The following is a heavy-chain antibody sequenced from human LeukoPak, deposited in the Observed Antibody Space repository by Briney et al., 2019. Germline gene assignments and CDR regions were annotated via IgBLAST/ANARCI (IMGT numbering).Heavy chain of an antibody. Sequence: SETLSLTCTVSGGSISSGGYYWSWIRQPPGKGLEWIGYIYHSGSTYYNPSLKSRVTISVDTSKNQFSLKLSSVTAADTAVYYCARDREVRGVIRWFDPWGQGTLVTVSS. V-gene: IGHV4-30-2*01. J-gene: IGHJ5*02. CDR1: GGSISSGGYY. CDR2: IYHSGST. D-gene: IGHD3-10*01. CDR3: ARDREVRGVIRWFDP.